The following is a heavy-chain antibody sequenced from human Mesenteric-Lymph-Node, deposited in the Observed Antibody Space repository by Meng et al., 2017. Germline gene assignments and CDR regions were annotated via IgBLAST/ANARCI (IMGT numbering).Heavy chain of an antibody. V-gene: IGHV3-74*02. J-gene: IGHJ4*02. CDR3: AAAMGSF. D-gene: IGHD5-18*01. Sequence: RLVVSGRDLGKPGGSLGVSCAASGFTVSTYGRDWFRQAPGKGLVWCSRINSDGTITTYADSVKGRFVISRDNAKNTLYLQMNTLRAEDTAVYYCAAAMGSFWGQGALVTVSS. CDR2: INSDGTIT. CDR1: GFTVSTYG.